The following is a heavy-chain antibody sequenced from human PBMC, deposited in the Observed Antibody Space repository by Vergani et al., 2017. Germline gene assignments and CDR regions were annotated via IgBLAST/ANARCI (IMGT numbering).Heavy chain of an antibody. CDR1: GFTSSTYA. D-gene: IGHD1-26*01. CDR3: VNDAGSYENFFDS. CDR2: LTGGGGST. V-gene: IGHV3-23*01. J-gene: IGHJ4*02. Sequence: EVQLLESGGSLKQPGGSVRLSCAASGFTSSTYAMHWVRQAPGKGLEWVSALTGGGGSTYYADSFKGRFIISRDNSRVTLYLQMNSLRPEDTATYYCVNDAGSYENFFDSWGQGTLVTVSS.